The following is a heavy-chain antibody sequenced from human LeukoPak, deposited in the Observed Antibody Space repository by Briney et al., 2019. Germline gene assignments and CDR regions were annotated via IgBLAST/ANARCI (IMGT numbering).Heavy chain of an antibody. Sequence: SETLSLTCTVSGGSISSNNYYWGWVRQPPGKGLEWIGSIYSSGSTYYNPSLKSRVTISVDTSKNQFSLKLSSVTAADTAVYYCARLFSGGLIDDYWGQGTLVTVSS. CDR3: ARLFSGGLIDDY. CDR1: GGSISSNNYY. V-gene: IGHV4-39*01. CDR2: IYSSGST. J-gene: IGHJ4*02. D-gene: IGHD4-23*01.